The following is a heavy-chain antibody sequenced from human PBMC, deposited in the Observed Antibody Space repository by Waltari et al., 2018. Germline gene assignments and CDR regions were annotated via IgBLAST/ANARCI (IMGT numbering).Heavy chain of an antibody. CDR1: GGSISSHY. CDR3: ARDKRITLVQGVIIGYYGMDV. J-gene: IGHJ6*02. Sequence: QVQLQESGPGLVKPSETLSLTGTVSGGSISSHYWSWIRKPPGKGLEWIGYTYYSGSTKSNPSLKSRVTISVDTSNNQFSLKLSSVTAAETAVYYCARDKRITLVQGVIIGYYGMDVWGQGTTVTVPS. D-gene: IGHD3-10*01. CDR2: TYYSGST. V-gene: IGHV4-59*11.